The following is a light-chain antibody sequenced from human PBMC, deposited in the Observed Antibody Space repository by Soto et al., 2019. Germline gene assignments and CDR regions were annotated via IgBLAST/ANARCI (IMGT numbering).Light chain of an antibody. J-gene: IGKJ1*01. CDR1: QTIDSW. CDR3: EVSTPHPRR. V-gene: IGKV1-5*03. Sequence: SPATLSSSVWDGVNITLLASQTIDSWLAWYQQRSGKASKLLIYKASYLQSWVPSTFSGSGSGTEFTLTICCLQPDDFVRYTCEVSTPHPRRFGHGTKV. CDR2: KAS.